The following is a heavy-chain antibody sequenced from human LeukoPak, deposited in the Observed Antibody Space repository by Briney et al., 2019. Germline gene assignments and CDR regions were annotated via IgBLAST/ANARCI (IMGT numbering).Heavy chain of an antibody. CDR1: GGSISSYY. CDR3: TRGGYNYDSPPGDPFDY. J-gene: IGHJ4*02. Sequence: SETLSLTCTVSGGSISSYYWSWVRQPPGKGLEWIGYIYYRGNTNYNPSLKSRVTISVDMSKNQFSLKLSSVTAADTAVYYCTRGGYNYDSPPGDPFDYWGQGTLVTVPS. V-gene: IGHV4-59*01. CDR2: IYYRGNT. D-gene: IGHD5-18*01.